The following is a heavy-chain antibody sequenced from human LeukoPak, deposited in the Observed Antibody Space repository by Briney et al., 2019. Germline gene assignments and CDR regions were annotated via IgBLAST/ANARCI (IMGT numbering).Heavy chain of an antibody. D-gene: IGHD3-10*01. CDR2: ISSSGSTI. J-gene: IGHJ4*02. CDR3: AILDYYGSGGAFDY. Sequence: GGSLRLSCAASGFTFSSYEMNRVRQAPGKGLEWVSYISSSGSTIYYADSVKGRFTISRDNAKNSLYLQMNSLRAEDTAVYYCAILDYYGSGGAFDYWGQGTLVTVSS. CDR1: GFTFSSYE. V-gene: IGHV3-48*03.